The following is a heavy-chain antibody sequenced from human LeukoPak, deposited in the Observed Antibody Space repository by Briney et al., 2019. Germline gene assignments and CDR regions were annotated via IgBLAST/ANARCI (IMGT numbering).Heavy chain of an antibody. CDR3: ARDIYYYYYMDV. V-gene: IGHV4-30-4*08. Sequence: PSQTLSLTCTVSRGSISIGDYYWIWIRQPPWKGLEWIGYIYYSGSTYYNPSLKSRVTISVDTSKNQFSLKLSSVTAADTAVYYCARDIYYYYYMDVWGKGTTVTVSS. J-gene: IGHJ6*03. CDR1: RGSISIGDYY. CDR2: IYYSGST.